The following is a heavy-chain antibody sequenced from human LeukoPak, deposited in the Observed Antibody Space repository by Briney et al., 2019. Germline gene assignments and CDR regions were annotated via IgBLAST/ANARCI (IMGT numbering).Heavy chain of an antibody. V-gene: IGHV1-69*13. CDR2: IIPIFGTA. Sequence: SVTVSCKASGGTFSSYAISWVRQAPGQGLEWMGGIIPIFGTANYAQKFQGRVTITADESTSTAYMELSSLRSEDTAVYYCARAPMVRGVIIAFDIWGQGTMVTVSS. CDR3: ARAPMVRGVIIAFDI. J-gene: IGHJ3*02. CDR1: GGTFSSYA. D-gene: IGHD3-10*01.